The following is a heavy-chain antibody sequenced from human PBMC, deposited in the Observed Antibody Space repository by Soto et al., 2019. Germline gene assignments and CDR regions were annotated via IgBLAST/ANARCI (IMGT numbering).Heavy chain of an antibody. V-gene: IGHV4-31*03. CDR3: ARDLRGYSRYDYLDY. CDR2: SYYTVSS. J-gene: IGHJ4*02. CDR1: GGSISSGGYY. D-gene: IGHD5-12*01. Sequence: SETLSLTCTVSGGSISSGGYYWSWIRQHPGKGLEWVGYSYYTVSSYYNPSLESRVTISVDASKNQLSLRLASVTAADTAVYYCARDLRGYSRYDYLDYWGQGIPVTVSS.